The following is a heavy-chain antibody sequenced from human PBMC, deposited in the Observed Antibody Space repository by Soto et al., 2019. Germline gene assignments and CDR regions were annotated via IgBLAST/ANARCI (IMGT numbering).Heavy chain of an antibody. CDR1: GFTFSSYG. Sequence: GGSLRLSCAASGFTFSSYGMHWVRQAPGKGLEWVAVISYDGSNKYYADSVKGRFTISRDNSKNTLYLQMNSLRAEDTAVYYCAKDRGFVDKAMVIYYYYGMDVWGEGATVTVSS. J-gene: IGHJ6*04. CDR3: AKDRGFVDKAMVIYYYYGMDV. CDR2: ISYDGSNK. D-gene: IGHD5-18*01. V-gene: IGHV3-30*18.